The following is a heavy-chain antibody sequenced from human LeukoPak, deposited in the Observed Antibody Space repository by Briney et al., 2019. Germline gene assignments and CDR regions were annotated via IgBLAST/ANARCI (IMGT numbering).Heavy chain of an antibody. CDR3: ARGCGSSGYYYCGWFDP. CDR2: IYYSGST. Sequence: SETLSLTYTVSGGSISSYYWSWIRQPPGKGLEWVGYIYYSGSTNYNPSLKSRVTISVDTSKNQFSLKLSSVTAADTAVYYCARGCGSSGYYYCGWFDPWGQGTLVTVSS. D-gene: IGHD3-22*01. V-gene: IGHV4-59*01. CDR1: GGSISSYY. J-gene: IGHJ5*02.